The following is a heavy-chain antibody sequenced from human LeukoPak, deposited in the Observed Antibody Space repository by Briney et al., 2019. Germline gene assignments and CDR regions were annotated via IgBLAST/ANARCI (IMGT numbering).Heavy chain of an antibody. CDR1: GYTFTSYG. V-gene: IGHV1-2*02. CDR3: ARAGSGYKTGYYYYGMDV. J-gene: IGHJ6*02. Sequence: ASVKVSCKASGYTFTSYGISWVRQAPGQGLEWMGWINPNSGGTNYAQKFQGRVTMTRDTSISTAYMELSRLRSDDTAVYYCARAGSGYKTGYYYYGMDVWGQGTTVTVSS. D-gene: IGHD5-18*01. CDR2: INPNSGGT.